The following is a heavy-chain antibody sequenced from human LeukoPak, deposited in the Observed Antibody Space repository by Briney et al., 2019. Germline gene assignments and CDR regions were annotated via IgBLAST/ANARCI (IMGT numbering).Heavy chain of an antibody. V-gene: IGHV3-21*01. CDR1: GFPLRSYR. CDR2: ISSSSSYI. D-gene: IGHD6-19*01. J-gene: IGHJ4*02. CDR3: ARDQGYSSGWYGLDY. Sequence: GALDLSCAASGFPLRSYRMTWARRPPGKGLGWAQSISSSSSYIYYADSAKGRFTISRDNAKNSLYLQMNSLRAEDTAVYYCARDQGYSSGWYGLDYWGQGTLVTVSS.